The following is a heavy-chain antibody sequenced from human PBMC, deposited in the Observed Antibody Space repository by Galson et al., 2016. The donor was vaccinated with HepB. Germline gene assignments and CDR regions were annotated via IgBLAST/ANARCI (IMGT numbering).Heavy chain of an antibody. D-gene: IGHD3-22*01. CDR1: GGSFSGSY. V-gene: IGHV4-34*01. CDR2: INPSGST. CDR3: SLAAYYDSSGDPLYYYLDV. J-gene: IGHJ6*03. Sequence: ETLSLTCTVFGGSFSGSYWNWIRQPPGKGLEWIGGINPSGSTNYNPSLKSRVTISADTSKLQFSLKLSSVTAADTAVYYCSLAAYYDSSGDPLYYYLDVWGKGTTVTVSS.